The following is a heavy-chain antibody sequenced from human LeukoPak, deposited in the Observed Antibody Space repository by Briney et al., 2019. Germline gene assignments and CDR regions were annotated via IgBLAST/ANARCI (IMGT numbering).Heavy chain of an antibody. CDR1: GFTFSSYA. CDR3: ARGVVAAARINWFDP. CDR2: ISSNGGST. Sequence: GGSLRLSCAASGFTFSSYAMHWVHQAPGKGLEYVSAISSNGGSTYYANSVKGRFTISRDDSKNTLYLQMGSLRAEDMAVYYCARGVVAAARINWFDPWGQGTLVTVSS. J-gene: IGHJ5*02. V-gene: IGHV3-64*01. D-gene: IGHD6-13*01.